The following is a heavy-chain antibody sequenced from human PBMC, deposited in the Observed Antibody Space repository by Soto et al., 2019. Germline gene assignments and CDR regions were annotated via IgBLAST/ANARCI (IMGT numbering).Heavy chain of an antibody. CDR1: GFTVSSNY. CDR3: ARDGYPNYDFWSGYYVPWFDP. CDR2: IYSGGST. D-gene: IGHD3-3*01. Sequence: GGSLRLSCAASGFTVSSNYMSWVRQAPGKGLEWVSVIYSGGSTYYADSVKGRFTISRDNSKNTLYLQMNSLRAEDTAVYYCARDGYPNYDFWSGYYVPWFDPWGQGTLVTVSS. V-gene: IGHV3-66*01. J-gene: IGHJ5*02.